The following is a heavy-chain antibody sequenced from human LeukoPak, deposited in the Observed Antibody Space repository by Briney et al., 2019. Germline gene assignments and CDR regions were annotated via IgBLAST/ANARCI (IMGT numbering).Heavy chain of an antibody. Sequence: PGGSLRLSCAPSGFTFSSYEMNWVRHGPGEGVERVSYISSNGSSRNYADSVKGRFTITRDNAKNSLYLQMNSLRAEDTAVYYCAASIAFSNSYYYYYYMDVWGKGTTVTVSS. CDR3: AASIAFSNSYYYYYYMDV. CDR2: ISSNGSSR. CDR1: GFTFSSYE. J-gene: IGHJ6*03. D-gene: IGHD2/OR15-2a*01. V-gene: IGHV3-48*03.